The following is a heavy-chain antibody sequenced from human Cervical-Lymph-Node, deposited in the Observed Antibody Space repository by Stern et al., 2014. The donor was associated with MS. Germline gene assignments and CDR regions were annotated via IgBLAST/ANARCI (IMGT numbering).Heavy chain of an antibody. Sequence: QVQLQESGPGLLKPSDTLSLTCTVSGYSIDSYFWNWVRQPPGKGLEWIGYIYYTGSTNYHPSLKSRVTVSLNTSKNKFSLRLTSVTAADTAVYYCARGRFTVAATPFDFWGQGTLITVSS. CDR2: IYYTGST. J-gene: IGHJ4*02. CDR1: GYSIDSYF. V-gene: IGHV4-59*07. D-gene: IGHD4-23*01. CDR3: ARGRFTVAATPFDF.